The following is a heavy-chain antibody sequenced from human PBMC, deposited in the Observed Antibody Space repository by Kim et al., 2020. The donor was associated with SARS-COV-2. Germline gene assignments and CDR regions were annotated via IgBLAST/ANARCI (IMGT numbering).Heavy chain of an antibody. V-gene: IGHV1-69*13. CDR1: GGTFSTYA. D-gene: IGHD2-21*02. CDR2: IIPIFGTA. J-gene: IGHJ3*02. Sequence: SVKVSCKASGGTFSTYAISWVRQAPGQGLEWMGGIIPIFGTANYAQKFQGRVTITADESTSTAYMELSSLRSEDTAVYYCARDEQHIVVVTAPSRSPDAFDIWGQGTMVTVSS. CDR3: ARDEQHIVVVTAPSRSPDAFDI.